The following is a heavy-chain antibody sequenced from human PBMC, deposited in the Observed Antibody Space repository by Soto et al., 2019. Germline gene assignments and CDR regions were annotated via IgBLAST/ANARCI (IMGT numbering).Heavy chain of an antibody. V-gene: IGHV4-59*01. Sequence: PSETLSLTCTVSGGSISSYYWSWIRQPPGKGLEWIGYIYYSGSTNYNPSLKSRVTISVDTSKNQFSLKLSSVTAADTAVYYCARDGKRILAFDIWGQGTIVTVSS. CDR3: ARDGKRILAFDI. CDR2: IYYSGST. J-gene: IGHJ3*02. D-gene: IGHD2-21*01. CDR1: GGSISSYY.